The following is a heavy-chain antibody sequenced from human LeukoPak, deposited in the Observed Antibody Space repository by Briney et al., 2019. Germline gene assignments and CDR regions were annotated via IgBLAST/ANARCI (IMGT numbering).Heavy chain of an antibody. CDR2: ISGSGGNT. CDR3: ARVDYYDSSGYYQFAPYYYYYMDV. V-gene: IGHV3-23*01. J-gene: IGHJ6*03. Sequence: AGGSLRLSCAASGFTFSSYAMSWVRQAPGKGLEWVSAISGSGGNTYYADSVKGRFTISRDNAKNSLYLQMNSLRAEDTAVYYCARVDYYDSSGYYQFAPYYYYYMDVWGKGTTVTISS. D-gene: IGHD3-22*01. CDR1: GFTFSSYA.